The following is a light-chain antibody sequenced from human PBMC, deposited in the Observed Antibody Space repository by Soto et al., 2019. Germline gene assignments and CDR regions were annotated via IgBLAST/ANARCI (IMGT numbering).Light chain of an antibody. CDR1: SSDVGGYNY. CDR2: EVS. V-gene: IGLV2-14*01. J-gene: IGLJ2*01. Sequence: QSALTQPASVSGSPGQSITISCTGTSSDVGGYNYVSWYQQHPGKAPKLMLYEVSNRPSGVSYRFSGSKSGNTASLTIAGLHAEDEADYYCSSYTSIATLVFGGGTKLTVL. CDR3: SSYTSIATLV.